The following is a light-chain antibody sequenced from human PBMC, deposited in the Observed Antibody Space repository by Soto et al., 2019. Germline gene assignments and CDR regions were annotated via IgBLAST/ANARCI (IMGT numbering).Light chain of an antibody. Sequence: PGERATLSCRASQSVGSYLAWYQQKPGQAPRLLIYDASNRATGIPARFSGSGSGTDFTLSISSLEPEDFAVYYCQQRSNWPPVTFGPGTKVDIK. V-gene: IGKV3-11*01. CDR3: QQRSNWPPVT. J-gene: IGKJ3*01. CDR1: QSVGSY. CDR2: DAS.